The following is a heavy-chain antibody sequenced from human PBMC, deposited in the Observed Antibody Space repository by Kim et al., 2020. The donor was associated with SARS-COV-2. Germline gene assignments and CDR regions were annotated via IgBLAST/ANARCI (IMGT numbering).Heavy chain of an antibody. CDR1: GGTFSSYA. D-gene: IGHD3-22*01. CDR3: ARDRNYYYGGSDYYHWYRDV. CDR2: IIPMSGTA. V-gene: IGHV1-69*13. Sequence: SVKVSCKASGGTFSSYAISWVRQAPGQGLDWVGGIIPMSGTAQYAQKFQGRVTITADESKRTAYLRLSSLRSEDTAVYYCARDRNYYYGGSDYYHWYRDVWGPATLVTVSS. J-gene: IGHJ2*01.